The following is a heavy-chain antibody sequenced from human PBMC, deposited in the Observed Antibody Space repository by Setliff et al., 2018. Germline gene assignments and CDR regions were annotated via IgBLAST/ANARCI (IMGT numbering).Heavy chain of an antibody. CDR3: ARGGTYRYFDY. V-gene: IGHV4-59*01. J-gene: IGHJ4*02. Sequence: SETLSLTCTVSGGSISTYYWSWIRQPPGKGLEFIGYVYYSGLTNYDPSLKSRVTMSVDSSKNQFSLKLSSVTAADTAAYYCARGGTYRYFDYWGQGALVTVSS. CDR1: GGSISTYY. CDR2: VYYSGLT.